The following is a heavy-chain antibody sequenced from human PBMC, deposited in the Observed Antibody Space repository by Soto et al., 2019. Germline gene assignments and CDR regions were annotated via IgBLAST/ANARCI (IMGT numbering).Heavy chain of an antibody. V-gene: IGHV3-23*01. Sequence: EVQLLESGGGLVQPGGSLRLSCAASGFTFSSYAMSWVRQAPGKGLEWVSAISGSGGSTYYADSVKGRFTISRDNSKNTLYLQMNSLRAEDTAVYYCAKDLDSSSYYYYYYMDVWDKGTTVTVSS. CDR1: GFTFSSYA. J-gene: IGHJ6*03. D-gene: IGHD6-6*01. CDR2: ISGSGGST. CDR3: AKDLDSSSYYYYYYMDV.